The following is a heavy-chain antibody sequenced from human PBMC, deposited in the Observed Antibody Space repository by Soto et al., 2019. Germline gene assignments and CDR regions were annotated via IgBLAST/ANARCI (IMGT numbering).Heavy chain of an antibody. CDR2: IKQDGSEK. CDR3: ARAGLNDIVVTMDYYYYYYMDV. Sequence: GGSLRLSCAASGFTFSSYWMSWVRQAPGKGLEWVANIKQDGSEKYYVDSVKGRFTISRDNAKNSLYLQMNSLSAEDTAVYYCARAGLNDIVVTMDYYYYYYMDVWGKGTTVTVSS. V-gene: IGHV3-7*01. D-gene: IGHD5-12*01. CDR1: GFTFSSYW. J-gene: IGHJ6*03.